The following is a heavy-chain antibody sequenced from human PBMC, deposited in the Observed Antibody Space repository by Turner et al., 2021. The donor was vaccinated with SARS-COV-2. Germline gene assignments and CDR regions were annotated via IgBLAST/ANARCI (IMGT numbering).Heavy chain of an antibody. D-gene: IGHD5-18*01. J-gene: IGHJ4*02. CDR2: IYYSGST. Sequence: QLQLLESGPGLVKPSETLSLTFTVSGGSISSSSYYWGWIRQPPGQGLEWIGNIYYSGSTYYNPSLKSRVTISVDTSKNQFSLKLSSVTAADTAVFYCARQVRGYSYAFSFDYWGQGTLVTVSS. V-gene: IGHV4-39*01. CDR3: ARQVRGYSYAFSFDY. CDR1: GGSISSSSYY.